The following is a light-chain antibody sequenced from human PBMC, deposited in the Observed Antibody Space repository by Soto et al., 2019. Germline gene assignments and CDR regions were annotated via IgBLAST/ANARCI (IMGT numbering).Light chain of an antibody. V-gene: IGKV1-39*01. CDR1: QSINAW. CDR2: GAS. Sequence: DGRITQSPATLSASVGDRVTIHCRASQSINAWLAWYQQKPGKAPKLLIYGASSLQSGVPSRFSGSGSGTDFTLTISSLQPEDFATYYCQQSYSTTITFGQGTRLEIK. J-gene: IGKJ5*01. CDR3: QQSYSTTIT.